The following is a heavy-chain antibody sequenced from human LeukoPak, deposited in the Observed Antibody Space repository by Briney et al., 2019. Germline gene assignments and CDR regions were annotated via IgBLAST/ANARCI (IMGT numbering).Heavy chain of an antibody. CDR1: GFRFNGYG. V-gene: IGHV3-30*02. CDR2: IRYNGINK. CDR3: AKAGAENPNGERDYYYYYMDV. D-gene: IGHD1-1*01. Sequence: GGSLRLSCAASGFRFNGYGMHWVRQSPEKGLEWLAFIRYNGINKYYADSVEGRFTISRDNSKNSLYLQMNSLRAEDTALYYCAKAGAENPNGERDYYYYYMDVWGKGTTVTVSS. J-gene: IGHJ6*03.